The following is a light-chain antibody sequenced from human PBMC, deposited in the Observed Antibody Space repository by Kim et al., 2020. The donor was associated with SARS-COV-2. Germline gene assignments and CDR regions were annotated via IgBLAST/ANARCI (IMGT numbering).Light chain of an antibody. Sequence: PGQTARITCSGDALPTRYVYWYQQRSGQAPVLVIYDDKKRPSEISERFSGFTSGTVATLTISGAQVEDEADYFCYSTDTTGNYWVFGGGTQLTVL. V-gene: IGLV3-10*01. CDR3: YSTDTTGNYWV. J-gene: IGLJ3*02. CDR2: DDK. CDR1: ALPTRY.